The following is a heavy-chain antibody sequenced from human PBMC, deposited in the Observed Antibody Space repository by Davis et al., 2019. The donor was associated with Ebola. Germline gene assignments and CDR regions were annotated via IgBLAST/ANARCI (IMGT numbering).Heavy chain of an antibody. CDR2: IKSKTDGGTT. V-gene: IGHV3-15*01. CDR3: TTYNRVDYGDYDLINFWHPFDY. CDR1: GISFTNAW. Sequence: PGGSLRLSCAASGISFTNAWMSWVRQAPGKGLEWVGRIKSKTDGGTTDYAAPVKGRFSISRHDSKSTVYLQMSSLKTEDTAIYYCTTYNRVDYGDYDLINFWHPFDYWGQGTLVTVSS. J-gene: IGHJ4*02. D-gene: IGHD4-17*01.